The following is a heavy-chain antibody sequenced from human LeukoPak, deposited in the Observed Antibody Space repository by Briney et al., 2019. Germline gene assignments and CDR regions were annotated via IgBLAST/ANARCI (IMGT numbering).Heavy chain of an antibody. D-gene: IGHD2/OR15-2a*01. CDR1: GGSISSGGYY. V-gene: IGHV4-30-2*01. CDR2: IYHSGST. CDR3: ARLFLGTDAFDI. Sequence: PSETLSLTCTVSGGSISSGGYYWSWIRQPPGKGLEWIGYIYHSGSTYYNPSLKSRVTISVDRSKNQFSLKLSSVTAADTAVYYCARLFLGTDAFDIWGQGTMVTVSS. J-gene: IGHJ3*02.